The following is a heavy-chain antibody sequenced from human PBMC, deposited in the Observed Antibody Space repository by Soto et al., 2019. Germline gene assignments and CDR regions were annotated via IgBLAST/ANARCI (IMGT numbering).Heavy chain of an antibody. CDR2: IYHSGST. Sequence: SETLSLTCAVSGGSISSSNWWSWVRQPPGKGLEWIGEIYHSGSTNYNPSLKSRVTISVDTSKNQFSLKLSSVTAADTAVYYCARGSPPPWYYYGSGSYYHLFDYWGQGTLVTVSS. D-gene: IGHD3-10*01. J-gene: IGHJ4*02. CDR3: ARGSPPPWYYYGSGSYYHLFDY. CDR1: GGSISSSNW. V-gene: IGHV4-4*02.